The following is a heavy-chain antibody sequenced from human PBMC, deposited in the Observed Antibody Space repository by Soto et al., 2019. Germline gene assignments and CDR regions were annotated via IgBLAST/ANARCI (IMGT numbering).Heavy chain of an antibody. CDR1: GYTFTSYG. CDR3: ARDIVVVPAAKSLDWFDP. J-gene: IGHJ5*02. CDR2: ISAYNGNT. Sequence: GASVKVSCKASGYTFTSYGISWVRQAPGQGLEWMGWISAYNGNTNYAQKLQGRVTMTTDTSTSTAYMELRSLRSDDTAVYYCARDIVVVPAAKSLDWFDPWGQGTLVTVSS. V-gene: IGHV1-18*01. D-gene: IGHD2-2*01.